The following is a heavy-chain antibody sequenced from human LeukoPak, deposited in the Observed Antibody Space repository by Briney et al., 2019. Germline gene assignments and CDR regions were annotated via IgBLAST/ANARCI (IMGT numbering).Heavy chain of an antibody. CDR1: GFTFSSSW. J-gene: IGHJ4*02. CDR3: ARSLPYGTTWYGRSDF. D-gene: IGHD6-13*01. Sequence: GGSLRLSCVASGFTFSSSWMSWVRRAPGKGLEWVANIKQDGDTKYYVDSVKGRFTISRDNAMNSLYLQMNSLRAEDTAIYYCARSLPYGTTWYGRSDFWGQGTLVTVSS. CDR2: IKQDGDTK. V-gene: IGHV3-7*03.